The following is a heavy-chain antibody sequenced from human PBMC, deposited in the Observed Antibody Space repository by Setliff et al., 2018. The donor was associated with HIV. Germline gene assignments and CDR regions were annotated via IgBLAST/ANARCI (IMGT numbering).Heavy chain of an antibody. CDR3: ARGGTYYYDSSGYYPTYYFDY. Sequence: ASVKVSCKASGYTFTSYAMHWVRQAPGQRLEWMGWINAGNGNTKYSQKFQGRVTITADESTSTAYMELSSLRSEDTAVYYCARGGTYYYDSSGYYPTYYFDYWGQGTLVTVSS. D-gene: IGHD3-22*01. CDR2: INAGNGNT. CDR1: GYTFTSYA. V-gene: IGHV1-3*01. J-gene: IGHJ4*02.